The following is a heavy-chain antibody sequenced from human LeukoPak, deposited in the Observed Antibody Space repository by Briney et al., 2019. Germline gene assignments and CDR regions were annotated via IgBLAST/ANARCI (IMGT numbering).Heavy chain of an antibody. CDR1: GFTFSSYS. V-gene: IGHV3-21*01. J-gene: IGHJ3*02. CDR3: AREDYDFWSGYRSGAFDI. D-gene: IGHD3-3*01. CDR2: ISSSSSYI. Sequence: GGSLRLSCAASGFTFSSYSMNWVRQAPGKGLEWVSSISSSSSYIYYADSVTGRFTISRDTAKNSLYLQMNSLRAEDTAVYYCAREDYDFWSGYRSGAFDIWGQGTMVTVSS.